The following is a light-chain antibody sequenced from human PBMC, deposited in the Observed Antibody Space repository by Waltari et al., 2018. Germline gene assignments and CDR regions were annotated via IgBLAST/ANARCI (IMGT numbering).Light chain of an antibody. J-gene: IGKJ5*01. V-gene: IGKV1-33*01. CDR3: QQHDNLPLT. Sequence: DIQMTQSPSSVSASVGDRVIITCRASQDISRWLAWYQQKPGKAPKLLINDASNLQAGVPSRFSGSGSGTNFVFITSSVRPEDVATYYCQQHDNLPLTFGQGTRLEIK. CDR2: DAS. CDR1: QDISRW.